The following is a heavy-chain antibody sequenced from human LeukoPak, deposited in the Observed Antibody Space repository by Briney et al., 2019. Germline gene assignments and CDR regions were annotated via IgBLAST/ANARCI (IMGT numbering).Heavy chain of an antibody. J-gene: IGHJ5*02. V-gene: IGHV3-48*01. Sequence: HPGGALRLSCAASGFSFSSYSMNWVRQAPGKGLEWVSYISCLSSTIYYADSVKGRFTISRDNAKNSLYLQMNSLRAEDTAVYYCAKEHSPVDTAVVTFLNWFDPWGQGTLVTVSS. D-gene: IGHD5-18*01. CDR1: GFSFSSYS. CDR2: ISCLSSTI. CDR3: AKEHSPVDTAVVTFLNWFDP.